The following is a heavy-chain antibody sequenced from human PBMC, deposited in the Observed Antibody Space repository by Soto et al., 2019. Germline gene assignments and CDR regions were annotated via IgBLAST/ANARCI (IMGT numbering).Heavy chain of an antibody. CDR2: IIPIFGTA. Sequence: ASVKVYCKASGGTFSSYAISWVRQAPGQGLEWMGGIIPIFGTANYAQKFQGRVTITADESTSTAYMELSSVTAADTAVYYCARDWHLGEMYGMDVWGQGTTVTVSS. CDR3: ARDWHLGEMYGMDV. J-gene: IGHJ6*02. V-gene: IGHV1-69*13. CDR1: GGTFSSYA. D-gene: IGHD3-10*01.